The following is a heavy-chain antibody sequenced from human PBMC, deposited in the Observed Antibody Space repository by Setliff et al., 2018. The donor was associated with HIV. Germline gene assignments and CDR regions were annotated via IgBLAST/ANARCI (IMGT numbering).Heavy chain of an antibody. D-gene: IGHD4-4*01. V-gene: IGHV4-59*08. CDR1: GDSINKRY. CDR2: IYYDGRA. Sequence: NPSETLSLTCNVSGDSINKRYWAWVRQPPGKGLEWIGYIYYDGRASTKSSLKDRVTLSIDTYNKQFSLKLASVTVADTAVYYCARHGGSVHYSDSDYWGQGIMVTVSS. J-gene: IGHJ4*02. CDR3: ARHGGSVHYSDSDY.